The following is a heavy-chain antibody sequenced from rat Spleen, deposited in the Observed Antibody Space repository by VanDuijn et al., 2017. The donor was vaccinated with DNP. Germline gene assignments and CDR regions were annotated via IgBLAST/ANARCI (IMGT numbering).Heavy chain of an antibody. CDR1: GFTFSDYA. Sequence: EVQLVESGGGLVQPGNSLKLSCAASGFTFSDYAMAWVRQSPKKGLEWVATIIYDGSSTYYRDSVRGRFTISRDYARSTLYLQMDSLRSEDTATYYCATGGDGSYSVAYWGQGTLVTVSS. CDR2: IIYDGSST. CDR3: ATGGDGSYSVAY. V-gene: IGHV5S10*01. D-gene: IGHD1-12*02. J-gene: IGHJ3*01.